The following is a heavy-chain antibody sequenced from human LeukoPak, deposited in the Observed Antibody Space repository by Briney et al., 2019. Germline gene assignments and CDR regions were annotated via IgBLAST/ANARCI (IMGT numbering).Heavy chain of an antibody. V-gene: IGHV3-30*18. Sequence: GGSLILSCAASGFAFSSYGMHWVRQAPGKGLEWVAVISYDGSNKYYADSVKGRFTISRDNSKNTLYLQMNSLRAEDTAVYYCAKDRAYYYGMDVWGQGTTVTVSS. J-gene: IGHJ6*02. CDR3: AKDRAYYYGMDV. CDR1: GFAFSSYG. D-gene: IGHD4/OR15-4a*01. CDR2: ISYDGSNK.